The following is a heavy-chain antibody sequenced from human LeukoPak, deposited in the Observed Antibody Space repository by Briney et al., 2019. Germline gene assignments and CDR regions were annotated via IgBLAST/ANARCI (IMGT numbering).Heavy chain of an antibody. CDR2: INHSGST. CDR1: GGSISSSSYY. V-gene: IGHV4-39*07. J-gene: IGHJ3*02. Sequence: PSETLSLTCTVSGGSISSSSYYWSWIRQPPGKGLEWIGEINHSGSTNYNPSLKSRVTISVDTSKNQFSLKLSSVTAADTAVYYCARGDQAYDIWAQGTMVTVSS. CDR3: ARGDQAYDI.